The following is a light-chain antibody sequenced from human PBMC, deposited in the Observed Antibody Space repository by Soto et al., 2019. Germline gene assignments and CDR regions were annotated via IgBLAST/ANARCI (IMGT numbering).Light chain of an antibody. V-gene: IGLV1-40*01. J-gene: IGLJ2*01. CDR2: GNS. CDR3: QSYDSSLSGL. CDR1: SSNIGAGYD. Sequence: QSVLTQPPSVSGAPGQRVTISCTGSSSNIGAGYDVHWYQQLPGTAPKLLIYGNSNRPSGVPDRFSCSKSGTSASLAITGLQAEDEADYYCQSYDSSLSGLFGGGTKVTVL.